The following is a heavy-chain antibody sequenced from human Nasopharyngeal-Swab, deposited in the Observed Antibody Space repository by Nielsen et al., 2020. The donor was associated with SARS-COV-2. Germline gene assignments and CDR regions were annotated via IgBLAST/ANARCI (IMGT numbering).Heavy chain of an antibody. CDR1: GGSIRSSLYY. J-gene: IGHJ4*02. CDR3: ARGGAGSTHFDS. D-gene: IGHD1-7*01. CDR2: TYYRGRT. Sequence: SETLSLTCSVSGGSIRSSLYYWVWIRQPPGKGLEWVGTTYYRGRTSYTPSLKSRITTSVDTSKSQFSLTLSSVTAADTALYYCARGGAGSTHFDSWGQGTLVTVSS. V-gene: IGHV4-39*01.